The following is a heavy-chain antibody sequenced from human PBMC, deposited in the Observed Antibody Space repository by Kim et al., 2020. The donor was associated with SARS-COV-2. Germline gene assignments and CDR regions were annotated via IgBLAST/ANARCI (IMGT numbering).Heavy chain of an antibody. CDR1: GASISSSTYY. D-gene: IGHD6-19*01. Sequence: SETLSLTCTVSGASISSSTYYWGWIRQPPGKGLEWIGSMHYSGSTYYNPSLKSRVTISVDTSKNQFSLRLSSVTAADTAVYYCASNDRSTSGWYNYWGQGTLVTVFS. CDR2: MHYSGST. V-gene: IGHV4-39*01. CDR3: ASNDRSTSGWYNY. J-gene: IGHJ4*02.